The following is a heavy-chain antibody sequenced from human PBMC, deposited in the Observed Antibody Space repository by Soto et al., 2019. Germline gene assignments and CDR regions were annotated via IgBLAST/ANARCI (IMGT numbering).Heavy chain of an antibody. Sequence: QLQESGPGLVKPSETLSLTCTVSGGSISSSSYYWGWIRQPPGKGLEWIGSIYYSGSTYYNPSLKSRVTISVDTSKNQFSLKLSSVTAADTAVYYCASLGYCSGGSCYSHFDYWGQGTLVTVSS. CDR3: ASLGYCSGGSCYSHFDY. V-gene: IGHV4-39*01. CDR1: GGSISSSSYY. D-gene: IGHD2-15*01. CDR2: IYYSGST. J-gene: IGHJ4*02.